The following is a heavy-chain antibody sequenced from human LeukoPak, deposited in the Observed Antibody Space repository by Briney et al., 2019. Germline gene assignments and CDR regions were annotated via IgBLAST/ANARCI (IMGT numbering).Heavy chain of an antibody. V-gene: IGHV1-18*01. CDR1: GYTFTSYG. Sequence: GASVKVSCKASGYTFTSYGISWVRQAPGQGLEWMGWISAYNGNTNYAQKLQGRVTMTTDTSTSTAYMELRSLRSDDTAVYYCARNYYDSSGYYSRGNWFDPWGQGTLVTVSS. J-gene: IGHJ5*02. CDR2: ISAYNGNT. CDR3: ARNYYDSSGYYSRGNWFDP. D-gene: IGHD3-22*01.